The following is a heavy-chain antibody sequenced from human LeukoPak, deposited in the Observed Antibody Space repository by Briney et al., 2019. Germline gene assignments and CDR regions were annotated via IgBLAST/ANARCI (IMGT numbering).Heavy chain of an antibody. Sequence: AGGSLRLSCAASGFTVSSNYMSWVRQAPGKGLVWVSRFNTDGSSTSYADSVKGRFTISRDNSKNTLYLQMNSLRAEDTAVYYCAPQAMATTDYWGQGTLVTVSS. J-gene: IGHJ4*02. D-gene: IGHD5-24*01. CDR2: FNTDGSST. V-gene: IGHV3-74*01. CDR3: APQAMATTDY. CDR1: GFTVSSNY.